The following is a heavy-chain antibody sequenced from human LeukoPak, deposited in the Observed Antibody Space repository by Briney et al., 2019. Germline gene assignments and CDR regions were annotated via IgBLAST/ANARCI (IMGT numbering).Heavy chain of an antibody. CDR3: AGGGLRQGYYYYYSGLDV. CDR2: INHSGST. CDR1: GGSFSGYY. Sequence: SETLSLTCAVYGGSFSGYYWSWIRQPPGKGLEWIGEINHSGSTNYNPYLKSRVTISVDTSKNQFSLKLSSVTAADTAVYYCAGGGLRQGYYYYYSGLDVWGQGPRSPSP. J-gene: IGHJ6*02. D-gene: IGHD2-15*01. V-gene: IGHV4-34*01.